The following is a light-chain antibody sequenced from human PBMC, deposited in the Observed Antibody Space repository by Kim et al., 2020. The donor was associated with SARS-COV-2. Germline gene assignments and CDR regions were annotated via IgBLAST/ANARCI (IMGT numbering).Light chain of an antibody. J-gene: IGKJ1*01. Sequence: LSPGEKATLSCRTSQNDDSYLDWYHQKPGQAPKVLIYDASNRAPGIQARVSGSGSGTEFTLTISRLEPEDVAVYYCQERNQESWSFGQGTKVDI. CDR3: QERNQESWS. CDR1: QNDDSY. CDR2: DAS. V-gene: IGKV3-11*01.